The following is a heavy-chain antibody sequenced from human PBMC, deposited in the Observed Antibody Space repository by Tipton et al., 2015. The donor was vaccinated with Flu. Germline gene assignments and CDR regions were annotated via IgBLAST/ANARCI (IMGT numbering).Heavy chain of an antibody. Sequence: GLVKPSETLSLTCNVSGGSINRYYWSWIRQSVGKGPEWIGRTHTNGNTNYNSSFGSRLTMSLDTSKSQFSVTLTSVTVADTAVYYCASGNFYDSSGYFAFWGQGILVTVSS. V-gene: IGHV4-4*07. CDR2: THTNGNT. D-gene: IGHD3-22*01. CDR1: GGSINRYY. CDR3: ASGNFYDSSGYFAF. J-gene: IGHJ4*02.